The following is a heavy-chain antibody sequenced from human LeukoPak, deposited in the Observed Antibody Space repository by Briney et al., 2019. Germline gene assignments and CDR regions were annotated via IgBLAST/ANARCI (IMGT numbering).Heavy chain of an antibody. Sequence: ASVKVSCKASGYTFPSYYIKWVRQATGQGLEWMGCMNPNSGNTGYAQKFQGRVTMTRNTSISTAYMELSSLRSEDTAVYYCARGIAAAGTGFDYWGQGTLVTVSS. CDR2: MNPNSGNT. CDR1: GYTFPSYY. J-gene: IGHJ4*02. V-gene: IGHV1-8*01. CDR3: ARGIAAAGTGFDY. D-gene: IGHD6-13*01.